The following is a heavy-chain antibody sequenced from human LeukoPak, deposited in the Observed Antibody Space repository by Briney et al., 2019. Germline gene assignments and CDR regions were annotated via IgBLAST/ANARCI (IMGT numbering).Heavy chain of an antibody. CDR3: ARVPKAFYERGGY. V-gene: IGHV3-30-3*01. J-gene: IGHJ4*02. CDR2: ISYDGSNK. CDR1: GFTFSSYA. D-gene: IGHD2/OR15-2a*01. Sequence: PGGSLRLSCAASGFTFSSYAMHWVRQAPGKGLEWVAVISYDGSNKYYADSVKGRFTISRDNAKDTLYLQMNSLRAEDTAVYYCARVPKAFYERGGYWGQGTLVTVSS.